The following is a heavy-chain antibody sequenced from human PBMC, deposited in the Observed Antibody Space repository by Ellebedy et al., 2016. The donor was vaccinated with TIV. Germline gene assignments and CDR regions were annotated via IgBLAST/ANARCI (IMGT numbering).Heavy chain of an antibody. V-gene: IGHV5-51*01. Sequence: GGSLRLSCKGSGYSFTTYWIGWVRQMPGKGLKLMGIIYPGDSDTRYSPSFQGQVTISADKSISTAYLQWSSLKASDTAMYYCARYEGYSSSSFDYWGQGTLVTVSS. CDR1: GYSFTTYW. CDR3: ARYEGYSSSSFDY. CDR2: IYPGDSDT. D-gene: IGHD6-13*01. J-gene: IGHJ4*02.